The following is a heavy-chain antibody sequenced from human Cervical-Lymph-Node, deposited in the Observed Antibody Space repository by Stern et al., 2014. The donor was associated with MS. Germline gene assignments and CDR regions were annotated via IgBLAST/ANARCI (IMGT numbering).Heavy chain of an antibody. CDR1: GFTFSSYA. Sequence: EDQLVESGGGLVQPGGSLRLSCAASGFTFSSYAMSWVRQAPGKGLEWVSAISGSGGSTYYADSVKGRFHNSKDNSKNPPFLQMNSPRAEGKARYYCAKRGNPFSSRWLIAFWGQGTPGT. V-gene: IGHV3-23*04. CDR3: AKRGNPFSSRWLIAF. J-gene: IGHJ4*02. CDR2: ISGSGGST. D-gene: IGHD6-13*01.